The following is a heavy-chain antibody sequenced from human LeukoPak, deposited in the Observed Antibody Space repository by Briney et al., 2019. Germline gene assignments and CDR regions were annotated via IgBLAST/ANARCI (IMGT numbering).Heavy chain of an antibody. D-gene: IGHD6-19*01. CDR3: ARDLGHHTVAGRGRYFDY. V-gene: IGHV4-59*01. Sequence: SETLSLTCTVSGGSISSYYWSWIRQPPGKGLEWIGYIYYSGSTNYNPSLKSRVTISVDTSKNQFSLKLSSVTAADTAVYYCARDLGHHTVAGRGRYFDYWGQGTLVTVSS. CDR2: IYYSGST. J-gene: IGHJ4*02. CDR1: GGSISSYY.